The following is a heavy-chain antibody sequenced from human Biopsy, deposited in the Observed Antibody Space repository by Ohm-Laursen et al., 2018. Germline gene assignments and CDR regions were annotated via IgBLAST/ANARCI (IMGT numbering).Heavy chain of an antibody. V-gene: IGHV1-24*01. Sequence: SVKVSCKVSGYTLTELSMHWVRQAPGKGLEWMGGFAPENGKTVYTQNFQARVSMTEDTSTDTAYMELRSLRSEDTAVYYCARLAQIYGDSPFDPWGQGTLVTVSS. CDR2: FAPENGKT. J-gene: IGHJ5*02. CDR1: GYTLTELS. D-gene: IGHD4-17*01. CDR3: ARLAQIYGDSPFDP.